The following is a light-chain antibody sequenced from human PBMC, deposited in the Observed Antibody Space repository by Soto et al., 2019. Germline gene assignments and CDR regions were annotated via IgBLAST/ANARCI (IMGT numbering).Light chain of an antibody. Sequence: DIQMTHSPSSLSASVGYRVTITFRASQTVSSWFAWYQQKPGKAPNLLIYGASSLESGVPSRFSGSGSGTEFTLTISSLQPDDFATYYCQQYNSYSTFGQGTKVDIK. J-gene: IGKJ1*01. CDR2: GAS. CDR3: QQYNSYST. V-gene: IGKV1-5*01. CDR1: QTVSSW.